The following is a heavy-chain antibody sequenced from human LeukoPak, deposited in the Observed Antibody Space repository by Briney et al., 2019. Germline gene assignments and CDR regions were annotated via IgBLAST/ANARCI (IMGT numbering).Heavy chain of an antibody. J-gene: IGHJ4*02. CDR2: NSSSGSTI. Sequence: GGSLRLSCAASGFTFSSYEMNWVRQAPGKGLEWVSYNSSSGSTIYYADSVKGRFTISRDNAKNSLYLQMNSLRAEDTAVYYCARDDYDSIDYWGQGTLVTVSS. V-gene: IGHV3-48*03. CDR1: GFTFSSYE. CDR3: ARDDYDSIDY. D-gene: IGHD4-17*01.